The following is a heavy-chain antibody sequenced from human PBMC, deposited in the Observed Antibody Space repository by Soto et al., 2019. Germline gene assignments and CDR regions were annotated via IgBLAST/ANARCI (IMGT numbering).Heavy chain of an antibody. CDR2: INADNGNT. D-gene: IGHD1-1*01. CDR1: GYTFANSA. V-gene: IGHV1-3*01. CDR3: ARDNNWADY. Sequence: QVQLVQSGTEVKEPGASVKVSCKASGYTFANSAMHWVRQAPGQRLEWMGWINADNGNTKYSQRFQGRLTISRDTSASTAVMELSGLRYEDTAVYYCARDNNWADYWGQGTLVTVSS. J-gene: IGHJ4*02.